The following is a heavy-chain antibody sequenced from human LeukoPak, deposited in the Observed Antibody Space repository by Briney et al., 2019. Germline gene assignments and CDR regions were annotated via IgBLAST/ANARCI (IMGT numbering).Heavy chain of an antibody. J-gene: IGHJ6*02. CDR3: ARGGGLDV. CDR2: ISSSSSYI. V-gene: IGHV3-21*04. CDR1: GFTFSSYA. Sequence: PGRSLRLSCAASGFTFSSYAMHWVRQAPGKGLEWVSSISSSSSYIYDADSVKGRFTTSRDNAKNSRYLQMSNLRAEDTAVYFCARGGGLDVWGQGATVTVSS. D-gene: IGHD3-16*01.